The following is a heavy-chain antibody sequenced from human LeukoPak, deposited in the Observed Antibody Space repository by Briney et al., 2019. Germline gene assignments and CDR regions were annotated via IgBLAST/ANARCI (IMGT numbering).Heavy chain of an antibody. CDR2: IKSKADGGTT. J-gene: IGHJ4*02. CDR3: TTGLYYDSSGYSDY. D-gene: IGHD3-22*01. Sequence: GGSLRLSCAASGFTFSNAWMSWVRQAPGKGLEWVGRIKSKADGGTTDYAAPVKGRFTISRDDSKNTLYLQMNSLKTEDTAVYYCTTGLYYDSSGYSDYWGQGTPVTVSS. V-gene: IGHV3-15*01. CDR1: GFTFSNAW.